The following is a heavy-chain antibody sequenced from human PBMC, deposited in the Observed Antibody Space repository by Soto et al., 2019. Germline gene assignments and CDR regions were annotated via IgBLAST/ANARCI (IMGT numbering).Heavy chain of an antibody. D-gene: IGHD3-10*01. CDR3: TSSGSYDIAWFDP. CDR2: IDPDGSTT. CDR1: GFTFSSYW. V-gene: IGHV3-74*01. J-gene: IGHJ5*02. Sequence: PVGSLSLSCAASGFTFSSYWMHWVRPAPGKGLVWVSRIDPDGSTTYYADSVKGRFTISRDNAKNTLYLQLNSLRAEDTAVYYCTSSGSYDIAWFDPWGQGTLVTVAS.